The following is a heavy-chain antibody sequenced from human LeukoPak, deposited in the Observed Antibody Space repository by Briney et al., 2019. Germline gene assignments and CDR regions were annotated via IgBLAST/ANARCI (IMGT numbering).Heavy chain of an antibody. CDR1: GFSLSAGGVG. D-gene: IGHD6-13*01. CDR2: IYWDDDK. Sequence: SGPTLVNPTPTLTLTCTFSGFSLSAGGVGVGWIRQPPGKALEWLTVIYWDDDKRYSPSLKSRLTITKDTSKNQVVLTMTNMDPVDTATYYCAQLLPGTSDFDYWGQGSLVTVSS. J-gene: IGHJ4*02. V-gene: IGHV2-5*02. CDR3: AQLLPGTSDFDY.